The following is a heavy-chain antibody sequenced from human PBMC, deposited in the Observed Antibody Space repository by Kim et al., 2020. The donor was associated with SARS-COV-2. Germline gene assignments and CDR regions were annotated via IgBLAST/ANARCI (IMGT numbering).Heavy chain of an antibody. D-gene: IGHD4-4*01. J-gene: IGHJ6*02. V-gene: IGHV4-59*01. Sequence: SETLSLTCTVSGGSINSFYWSWTRQPPGKGLEWIGYISYIGNTNYNPSLKSRVTLSVDTSKNQFSLKLSSVTAADTAVYYCARASGTVTTFYYHGMDVWGQGATVTVSS. CDR1: GGSINSFY. CDR2: ISYIGNT. CDR3: ARASGTVTTFYYHGMDV.